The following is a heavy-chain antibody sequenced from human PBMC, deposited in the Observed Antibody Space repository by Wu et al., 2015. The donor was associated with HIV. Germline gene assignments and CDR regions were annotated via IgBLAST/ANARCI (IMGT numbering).Heavy chain of an antibody. CDR2: INPNSGGT. CDR1: GYTFTGYY. J-gene: IGHJ4*02. Sequence: QVQLVQSGPEVKKPGASVKVSCKASGYTFTGYYIHWVRQAPGQGLEWMGEINPNSGGTNYAQKFQGRVTMTRDTSISTAYMELTRLRSDDTAVYYCARGGAAARNYYFDYWGQGTLVTVSS. D-gene: IGHD6-25*01. CDR3: ARGGAAARNYYFDY. V-gene: IGHV1-2*02.